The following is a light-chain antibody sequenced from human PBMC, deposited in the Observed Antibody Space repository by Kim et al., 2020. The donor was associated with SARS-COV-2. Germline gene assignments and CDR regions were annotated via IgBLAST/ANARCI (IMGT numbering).Light chain of an antibody. Sequence: TLSLSPGEGATLYCRASQTINNNYLAWYQQRPGHAPRLLIHGASSRAAGIPDRFSGSGSGTDFALTISRLEPEDFAVYYCQHYGSSPWTFGQGTKLEI. CDR2: GAS. CDR3: QHYGSSPWT. CDR1: QTINNNY. V-gene: IGKV3-20*01. J-gene: IGKJ1*01.